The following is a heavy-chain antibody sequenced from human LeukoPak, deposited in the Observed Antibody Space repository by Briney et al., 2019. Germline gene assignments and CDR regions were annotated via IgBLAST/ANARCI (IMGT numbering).Heavy chain of an antibody. CDR3: ASARYCTNGVCFRKSYFDY. Sequence: GGSLRLSCAASGFTVSSNYMNRVRQAPGKELEWVSVIYSGGSTYYADSVNGRFTISRDNSKNTLYLQMNSLRAEDTAVYYCASARYCTNGVCFRKSYFDYWGQGTLVTVSS. J-gene: IGHJ4*02. V-gene: IGHV3-66*01. CDR2: IYSGGST. D-gene: IGHD2-8*01. CDR1: GFTVSSNY.